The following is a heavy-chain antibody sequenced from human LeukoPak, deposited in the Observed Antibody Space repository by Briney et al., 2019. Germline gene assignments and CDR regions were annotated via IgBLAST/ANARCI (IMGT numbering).Heavy chain of an antibody. CDR3: ARGRWLQPDY. CDR2: MFYSEST. Sequence: PSETLSLTCSVSGASVSDGNYYWSWIRQPPGKGLEWIGYMFYSESTKYNPSLKSRVTISVDTSKNQFSLNLTSVTAADTAVYYCARGRWLQPDYWGQGTLVTVSS. D-gene: IGHD5-24*01. J-gene: IGHJ4*01. CDR1: GASVSDGNYY. V-gene: IGHV4-61*01.